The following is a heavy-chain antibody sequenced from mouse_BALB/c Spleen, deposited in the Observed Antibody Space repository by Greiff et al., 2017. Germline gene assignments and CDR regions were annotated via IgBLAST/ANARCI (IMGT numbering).Heavy chain of an antibody. Sequence: QVQLQQSGAELVRPGSSVKISCKASGYAFSSYWMNWVKQRPGQGLEWIGYINPSTGYTEYNQKFKDKATLTADKSSSTAYMQLSSLTSEDSAVYYCADYYYGSSYVGFAYWGQGTLVTVSA. CDR1: GYAFSSYW. CDR2: INPSTGYT. J-gene: IGHJ3*01. V-gene: IGHV1-4*01. CDR3: ADYYYGSSYVGFAY. D-gene: IGHD1-1*01.